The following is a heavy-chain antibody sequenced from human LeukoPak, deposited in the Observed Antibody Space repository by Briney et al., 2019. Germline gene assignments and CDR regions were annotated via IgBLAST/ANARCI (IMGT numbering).Heavy chain of an antibody. Sequence: SETLSLTCTVSGGSISSGDYYWSWIRQPPGKGLEWIGYIYYSGSTYYNPSLKSQVTISVDTSKNQFSLKLTSVTAADTAVYYCARGDYSSSSRNNQDWFGPWGQGTLVTVSS. J-gene: IGHJ5*02. CDR2: IYYSGST. CDR1: GGSISSGDYY. D-gene: IGHD6-6*01. CDR3: ARGDYSSSSRNNQDWFGP. V-gene: IGHV4-30-4*01.